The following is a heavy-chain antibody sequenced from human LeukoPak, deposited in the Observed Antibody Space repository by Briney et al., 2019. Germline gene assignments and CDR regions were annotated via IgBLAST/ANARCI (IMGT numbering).Heavy chain of an antibody. J-gene: IGHJ4*02. Sequence: EASVKVSCKASGGTFSSYAISWVRQAPGQGLEWMGRIIPILGIANYAQKFQGRVTMTRDTSISTAYMELSRLRSDDTAVYYCARVARDVRFLEWLLFDYWGQGTLVTVSS. CDR3: ARVARDVRFLEWLLFDY. V-gene: IGHV1-69*04. CDR2: IIPILGIA. CDR1: GGTFSSYA. D-gene: IGHD3-3*01.